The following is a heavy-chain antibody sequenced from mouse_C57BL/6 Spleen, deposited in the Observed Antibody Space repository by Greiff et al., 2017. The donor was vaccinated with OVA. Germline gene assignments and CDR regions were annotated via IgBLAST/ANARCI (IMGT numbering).Heavy chain of an antibody. CDR3: ARAPTYDYDERVWYFDV. CDR1: GYTFTSYW. D-gene: IGHD2-4*01. V-gene: IGHV1-72*01. J-gene: IGHJ1*03. Sequence: QVQLQQPGAELVKPGASVKLSCKASGYTFTSYWMHWVKQRPGRGLEWIGRIDPNSGGTKYNEKFKSKATLTVDKPSSTAYRQLSSLTSEDSAVYYCARAPTYDYDERVWYFDVWGTGTTVTVSS. CDR2: IDPNSGGT.